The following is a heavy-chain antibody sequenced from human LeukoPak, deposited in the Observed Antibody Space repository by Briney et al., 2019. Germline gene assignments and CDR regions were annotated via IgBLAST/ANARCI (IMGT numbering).Heavy chain of an antibody. CDR1: GFTFSNYW. V-gene: IGHV3-74*01. CDR2: IKSDGSST. J-gene: IGHJ4*02. D-gene: IGHD2-2*02. CDR3: ARVWCSSTSCYTSPLDY. Sequence: PGGSLRLSCAASGFTFSNYWMHWVRQAPGKGLVWVSRIKSDGSSTIYADSVKGRFTISRDNAKNTLSLQMNSPRAEDTAVYYCARVWCSSTSCYTSPLDYWGQGTLVTVSP.